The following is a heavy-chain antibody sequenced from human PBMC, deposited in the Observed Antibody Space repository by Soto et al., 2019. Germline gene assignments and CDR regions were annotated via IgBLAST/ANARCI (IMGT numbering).Heavy chain of an antibody. CDR1: GGSISSGDYY. J-gene: IGHJ4*02. CDR3: ARLLVDTAIYFDY. D-gene: IGHD5-18*01. CDR2: IYYSGST. Sequence: QVQLQESGPGLVEPSQTLSLTCTVSGGSISSGDYYWSWIRQPPGKGLEWIGYIYYSGSTYYNPSLKSRVTISVDTSENQFSLKLSSVTAADTAVYYCARLLVDTAIYFDYWGQGTLVTVSS. V-gene: IGHV4-30-4*01.